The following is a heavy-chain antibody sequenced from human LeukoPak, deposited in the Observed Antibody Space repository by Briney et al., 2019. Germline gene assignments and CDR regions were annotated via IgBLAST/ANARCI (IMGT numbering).Heavy chain of an antibody. D-gene: IGHD1-26*01. V-gene: IGHV3-13*01. CDR2: IGTAGDT. J-gene: IGHJ4*02. CDR1: GFTFSSYD. CDR3: ARGSVGAQLDY. Sequence: GGSLRLSCAASGFTFSSYDMHWVRQATGKGLEWVSAIGTAGDTYYPGSVKGRFTISRENAKNSLYLQMNSLRAGDTAVYYCARGSVGAQLDYWGQGTLVTVSS.